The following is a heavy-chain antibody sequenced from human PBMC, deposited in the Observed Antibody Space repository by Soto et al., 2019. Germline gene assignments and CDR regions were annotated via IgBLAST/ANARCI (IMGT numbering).Heavy chain of an antibody. CDR1: VFIFSSST. V-gene: IGHV3-21*01. J-gene: IGHJ5*02. D-gene: IGHD1-1*01. Sequence: LRLSCAASVFIFSSSTLSWVRQAPGKGLEWVSCISPSSSYIYYADSVKGRFSISRDNAKNSLFLEMNNLRAEDTAVYYCARETRDSSAWGQGTLVTVSS. CDR2: ISPSSSYI. CDR3: ARETRDSSA.